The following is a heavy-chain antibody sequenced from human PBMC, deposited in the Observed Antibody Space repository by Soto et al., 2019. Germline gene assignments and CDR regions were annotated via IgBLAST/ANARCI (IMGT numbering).Heavy chain of an antibody. J-gene: IGHJ6*02. CDR1: GYSCTSYW. V-gene: IGHV5-10-1*01. D-gene: IGHD6-13*01. CDR3: ARRFDGSRGMDV. CDR2: IDPSDSYT. Sequence: ESLKISCKGSGYSCTSYWISWVRQMPGKGLEWMGRIDPSDSYTNYSPSFQGHVTISADKSISTAYLQWSSLKASDTAMYYCARRFDGSRGMDVWGQGTTVTVSS.